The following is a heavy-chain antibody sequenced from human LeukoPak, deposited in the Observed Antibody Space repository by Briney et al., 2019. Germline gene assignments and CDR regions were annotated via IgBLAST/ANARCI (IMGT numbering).Heavy chain of an antibody. J-gene: IGHJ4*02. V-gene: IGHV3-23*01. CDR3: ARHLSDPTLLPVSLY. CDR1: GFTFSDHA. CDR2: ITGKGNSQ. Sequence: PGGSLRLSCAASGFTFSDHAMAWVRQAPGKGLKWAPTITGKGNSQFYADSVKGSFIISRDNSKNTLNLEMSSLRVEDTAVYFCARHLSDPTLLPVSLYWGQGTLLTVS. D-gene: IGHD3-22*01.